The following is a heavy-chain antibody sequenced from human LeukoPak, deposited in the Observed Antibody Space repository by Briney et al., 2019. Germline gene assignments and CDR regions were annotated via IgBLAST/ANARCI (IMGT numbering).Heavy chain of an antibody. Sequence: GGSLRLSCAASGFTFNSQGMHWVRQAPGKGLEWVAVISYDGRNEYYGDSVKGRFTISRDTSKNTLYLQMNSLRAEDTAVYYCAEDGVAYCGGDCTTQFYYYLDVWGKGTTVTVSS. V-gene: IGHV3-30*18. CDR1: GFTFNSQG. J-gene: IGHJ6*03. CDR2: ISYDGRNE. CDR3: AEDGVAYCGGDCTTQFYYYLDV. D-gene: IGHD2-21*02.